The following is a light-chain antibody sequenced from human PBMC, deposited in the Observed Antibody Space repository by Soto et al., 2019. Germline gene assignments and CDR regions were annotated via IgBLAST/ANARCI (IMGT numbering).Light chain of an antibody. J-gene: IGLJ2*01. CDR3: SSFAGSDTLVV. Sequence: QSALTQPRSVSGSPGQSVTISCTGTSSDVGGYNYVSWYQQHPGKAPKLMIYDASKRHSGVPDRFSGSKSGNAASLTISGLQAEDEADYYCSSFAGSDTLVVFGGGTKLTVL. CDR1: SSDVGGYNY. V-gene: IGLV2-11*01. CDR2: DAS.